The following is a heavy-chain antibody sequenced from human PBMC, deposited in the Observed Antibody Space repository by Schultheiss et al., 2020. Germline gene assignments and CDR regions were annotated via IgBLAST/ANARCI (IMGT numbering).Heavy chain of an antibody. CDR2: IYHSGST. CDR1: GGSISSYY. CDR3: ASSPGGYDPLDS. Sequence: SATLSLTCTVSGGSISSYYWSWIRQPPGKGLEWIGEIYHSGSTNYNPSLKSRVTISVDTSKNQFSLKLSSVTAADTAVYYCASSPGGYDPLDSWGQGTLVTVSS. V-gene: IGHV4-59*01. D-gene: IGHD5-12*01. J-gene: IGHJ4*02.